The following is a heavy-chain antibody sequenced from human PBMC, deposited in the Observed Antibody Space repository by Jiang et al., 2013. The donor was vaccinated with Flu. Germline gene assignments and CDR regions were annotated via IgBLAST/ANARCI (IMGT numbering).Heavy chain of an antibody. CDR1: GFSLSTSGVG. CDR2: IYWDDDK. CDR3: AHCAAKYDSSGYYDWYYYYGMDV. J-gene: IGHJ6*02. Sequence: KPTQTLTLTCTFSGFSLSTSGVGVGWIRQPPGKALEWLALIYWDDDKRYSPSLKSRLTITKDTSKNQVVLTMTNMDPVDTATYYCAHCAAKYDSSGYYDWYYYYGMDVWGQGTTVTVSS. D-gene: IGHD3-22*01. V-gene: IGHV2-5*02.